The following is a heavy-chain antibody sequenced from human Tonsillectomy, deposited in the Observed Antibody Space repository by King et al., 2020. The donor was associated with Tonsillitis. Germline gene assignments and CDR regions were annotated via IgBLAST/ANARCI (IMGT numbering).Heavy chain of an antibody. V-gene: IGHV4-4*07. J-gene: IGHJ6*02. Sequence: QLQESGPGLVKPSETLSLTCSVSGGSISSYYWSWIRQPAGKGLEWIGRIYASGSINYNPSLKSRVTMSIDTSKNQFSLKLSSVTAADSAVYYCARVREGVLTCYHEPDSYFYYGMDVWGQGTTVTVSS. D-gene: IGHD3-9*01. CDR2: IYASGSI. CDR1: GGSISSYY. CDR3: ARVREGVLTCYHEPDSYFYYGMDV.